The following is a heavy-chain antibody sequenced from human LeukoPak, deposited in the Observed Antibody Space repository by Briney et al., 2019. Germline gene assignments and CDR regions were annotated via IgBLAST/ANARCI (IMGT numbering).Heavy chain of an antibody. Sequence: PSETLPLTCTVSGDSISSGDYYWTWIRQHPGKGLEWIGYIHYSGSTYYNPSLKSRVTISVDTSKNQFSLKVSSVTAADTAVYYCARAKYSSGWYLDYWGQGTLVTVSS. J-gene: IGHJ4*02. CDR1: GDSISSGDYY. CDR2: IHYSGST. D-gene: IGHD6-19*01. V-gene: IGHV4-31*03. CDR3: ARAKYSSGWYLDY.